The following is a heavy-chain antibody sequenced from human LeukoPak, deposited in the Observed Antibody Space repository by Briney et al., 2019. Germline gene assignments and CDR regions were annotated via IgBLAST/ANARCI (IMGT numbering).Heavy chain of an antibody. CDR2: MNPNSGNT. CDR1: GYTFTSYD. Sequence: GASVKVSCKASGYTFTSYDINWVRQATGQGLEWMGWMNPNSGNTGYAQKFQGGVTITRNTSISTAYMELSSLRSEDTAVYYCARSPTVAGRTEHWGQGTLVTVSS. D-gene: IGHD6-19*01. V-gene: IGHV1-8*03. CDR3: ARSPTVAGRTEH. J-gene: IGHJ1*01.